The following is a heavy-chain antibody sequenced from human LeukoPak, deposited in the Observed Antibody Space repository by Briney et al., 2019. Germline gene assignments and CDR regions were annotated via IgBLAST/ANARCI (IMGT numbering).Heavy chain of an antibody. V-gene: IGHV3-53*01. CDR2: IYSGGST. CDR3: AKDPREWSGYYIGWFDP. CDR1: GLTVSSSY. J-gene: IGHJ5*02. D-gene: IGHD3-3*01. Sequence: GGSLRLSCIASGLTVSSSYMSWVRQAPGKGLEWVSVIYSGGSTYYADSVKGRFTISRDNSKNTLYLQMNSLRAEDTAVYYCAKDPREWSGYYIGWFDPWGQGTLVTVSS.